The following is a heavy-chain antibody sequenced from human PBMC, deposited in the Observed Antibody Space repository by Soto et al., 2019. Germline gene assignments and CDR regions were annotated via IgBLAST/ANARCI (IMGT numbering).Heavy chain of an antibody. Sequence: EVQLLDSGGGLVQPGGSLRLSCAASGFTFSSYALSWVRQAPGKGLEWVSGISGSGDSTNYADSVKGWFTISRDNSENTVYLQMNSLRAEDTAVYYCAKRFCTSTTCLSLDFYYYIGVWGEGTTVTVSS. J-gene: IGHJ6*03. D-gene: IGHD2-2*01. CDR2: ISGSGDST. CDR3: AKRFCTSTTCLSLDFYYYIGV. CDR1: GFTFSSYA. V-gene: IGHV3-23*01.